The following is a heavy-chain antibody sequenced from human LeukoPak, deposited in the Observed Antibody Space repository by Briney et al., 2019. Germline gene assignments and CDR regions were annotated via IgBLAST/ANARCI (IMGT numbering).Heavy chain of an antibody. Sequence: PGGSLRRTCPGSGFTLSSYLRHQVRQAPGKGLVWVSHINSDGSSTTYADSVKGRFTISRDNSKSTVFLDLNSLRVEDTAIYYCARRGISDSSSYSPLFANWGQGALVTVSS. CDR1: GFTLSSYL. CDR2: INSDGSST. CDR3: ARRGISDSSSYSPLFAN. D-gene: IGHD3-22*01. J-gene: IGHJ4*02. V-gene: IGHV3-74*03.